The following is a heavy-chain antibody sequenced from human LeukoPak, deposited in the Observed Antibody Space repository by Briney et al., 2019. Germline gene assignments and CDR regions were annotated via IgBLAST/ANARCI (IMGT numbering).Heavy chain of an antibody. V-gene: IGHV4-59*01. CDR3: ARGDDYKSTLFDY. J-gene: IGHJ4*02. CDR2: IYYRGST. Sequence: SETLSLTCTVSGGSISSYYWNWIRQPPGKELEWIGYIYYRGSTNYNPSLKSRVTISVDTSKNQFSLKLSSATATDTAMYYCARGDDYKSTLFDYWGQGTLVTVSS. CDR1: GGSISSYY. D-gene: IGHD5-12*01.